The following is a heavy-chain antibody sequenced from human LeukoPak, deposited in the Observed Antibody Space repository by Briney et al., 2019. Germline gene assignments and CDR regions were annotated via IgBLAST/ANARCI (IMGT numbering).Heavy chain of an antibody. Sequence: GGSLRLSCAASGFTFSSYAMHWVRQAPGKGLEWVAVISYDGSNKYYADSVKGRFTISRDNSKNTLYLQMNSLRAEDTAVYYCARALPRGIVVVPAAMSFWFDPWGQGTLVTVSS. V-gene: IGHV3-30-3*01. CDR2: ISYDGSNK. J-gene: IGHJ5*02. CDR1: GFTFSSYA. CDR3: ARALPRGIVVVPAAMSFWFDP. D-gene: IGHD2-2*01.